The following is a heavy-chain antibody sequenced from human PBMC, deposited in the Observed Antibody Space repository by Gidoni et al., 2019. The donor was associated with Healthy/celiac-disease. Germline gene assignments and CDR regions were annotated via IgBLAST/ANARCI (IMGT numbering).Heavy chain of an antibody. CDR2: INHSGST. V-gene: IGHV4-34*01. CDR3: ARGSRYDYVWGSYRQPKNYFDY. J-gene: IGHJ4*02. Sequence: QVQLQQWGAGLFTPSETLSLTCAVYGGSFSGYYWSWTRQPPGKGLEWIGEINHSGSTNYNPALKSRVTISVDTSKNQFSLKLSSVTAADTAVYYCARGSRYDYVWGSYRQPKNYFDYWGQGTLVTVSS. CDR1: GGSFSGYY. D-gene: IGHD3-16*02.